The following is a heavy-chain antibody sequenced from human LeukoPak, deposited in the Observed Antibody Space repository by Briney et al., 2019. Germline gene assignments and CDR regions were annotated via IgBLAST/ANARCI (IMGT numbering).Heavy chain of an antibody. J-gene: IGHJ4*02. V-gene: IGHV5-51*01. Sequence: GESLKISCKGSGYNFTNFWIGWVRQMPGKGLEWMGIIYPGDSDTRYSPSFQGQVTISADKSISTAYLQWSSLKASDTGMYYCARMVGAPYFDYWGQGTLVTVSS. D-gene: IGHD1-26*01. CDR1: GYNFTNFW. CDR3: ARMVGAPYFDY. CDR2: IYPGDSDT.